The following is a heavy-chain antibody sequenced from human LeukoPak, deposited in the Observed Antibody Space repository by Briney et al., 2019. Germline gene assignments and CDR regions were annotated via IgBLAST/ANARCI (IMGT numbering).Heavy chain of an antibody. CDR1: GGSISNYY. Sequence: ETLSLTCTVSGGSISNYYWNWIRQPPGKGLEWVSSITTTSTYIYYADSVKGRFTISRDNAKNSLYLQINSLRAEDTAVYYCARDPYSGSYGAYYYYYMDVWGKGTTVTISS. J-gene: IGHJ6*03. V-gene: IGHV3-21*01. D-gene: IGHD1-26*01. CDR2: ITTTSTYI. CDR3: ARDPYSGSYGAYYYYYMDV.